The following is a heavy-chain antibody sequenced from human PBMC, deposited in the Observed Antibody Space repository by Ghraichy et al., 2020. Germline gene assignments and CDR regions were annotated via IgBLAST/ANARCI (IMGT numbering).Heavy chain of an antibody. CDR3: ARGGVGATFSSPLRDIFPHY. Sequence: GGSLRLSCAASGFTFSSYGMHWVRQAPGKGLEWVAVIWYDGSNKYYADSVKGRFTISRDNSKNTLYLQMNSLRAEDTAVYYCARGGVGATFSSPLRDIFPHYWGQGTLVTVSS. CDR1: GFTFSSYG. J-gene: IGHJ4*02. D-gene: IGHD1-26*01. CDR2: IWYDGSNK. V-gene: IGHV3-33*08.